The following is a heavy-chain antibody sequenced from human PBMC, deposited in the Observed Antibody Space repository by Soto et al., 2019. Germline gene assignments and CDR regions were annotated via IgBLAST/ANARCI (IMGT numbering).Heavy chain of an antibody. D-gene: IGHD3-22*01. CDR2: IKSKTDGGTT. CDR1: GFTFSNAC. Sequence: GGSLRLSCAASGFTFSNACMNWVRQAPGKGLEWVGRIKSKTDGGTTDYAAPVKGRFTISRDDSKNTLYLQMNSLKTEDTAVYYCYYDSSGYHVRDAFDIWGQGTMVTVSS. V-gene: IGHV3-15*07. J-gene: IGHJ3*02. CDR3: YYDSSGYHVRDAFDI.